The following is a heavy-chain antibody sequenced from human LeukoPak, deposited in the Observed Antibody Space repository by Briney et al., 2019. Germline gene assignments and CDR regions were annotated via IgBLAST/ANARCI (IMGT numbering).Heavy chain of an antibody. CDR1: GGSTSNYF. J-gene: IGHJ6*03. CDR3: AGNNYDILTGYYTYYYYYYMDV. CDR2: IYTSGST. D-gene: IGHD3-9*01. V-gene: IGHV4-4*09. Sequence: SETLSLTCTVSGGSTSNYFCTWLRQSAGKGLEWIGYIYTSGSTNYNPSLKSRVTISVDTSKNQFSLKLSSVTAADTAVYYCAGNNYDILTGYYTYYYYYYMDVWGKGTTVTVSS.